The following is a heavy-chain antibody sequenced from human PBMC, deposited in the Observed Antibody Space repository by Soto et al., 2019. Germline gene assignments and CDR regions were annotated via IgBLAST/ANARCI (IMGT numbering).Heavy chain of an antibody. J-gene: IGHJ6*02. D-gene: IGHD3-9*01. Sequence: GGSLRLSCAASGFTFSNYGMHWVRQAPGKGLEWVAVISYDGSNKYYADSVKGRFTISRDNSKNTLYLQMNSLRAEDTAVYYCAKGGPELRYFDWSEPYYYYGMDVWGQGTTVTVSS. V-gene: IGHV3-30*18. CDR1: GFTFSNYG. CDR3: AKGGPELRYFDWSEPYYYYGMDV. CDR2: ISYDGSNK.